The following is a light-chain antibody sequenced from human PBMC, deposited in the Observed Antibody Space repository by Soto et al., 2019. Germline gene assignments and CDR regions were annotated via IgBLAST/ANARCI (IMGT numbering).Light chain of an antibody. CDR3: SSYTTGRTVV. J-gene: IGLJ2*01. V-gene: IGLV2-14*03. Sequence: QSALTQPASVSGSPGQSITISCIGTSSDVGAYNYVSWYQQHPGKAPKIMISDVSTRPSGVSNRFSGSKSANTASLTISGLQAEDEADYYCSSYTTGRTVVFGGGTKLTVL. CDR2: DVS. CDR1: SSDVGAYNY.